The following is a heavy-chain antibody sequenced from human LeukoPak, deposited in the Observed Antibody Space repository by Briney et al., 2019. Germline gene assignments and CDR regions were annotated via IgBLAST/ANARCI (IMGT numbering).Heavy chain of an antibody. CDR1: GFTFSSYG. Sequence: GGSLRLSCAASGFTFSSYGMSWVRQAPGKGLEWVSYISSSGSTIYYADSVKGRFTIPRDNAKNSLYLQVNSLRAEDTAVYYCAELGITMIGGVWGKGTTVTISS. D-gene: IGHD3-10*02. J-gene: IGHJ6*04. V-gene: IGHV3-48*04. CDR2: ISSSGSTI. CDR3: AELGITMIGGV.